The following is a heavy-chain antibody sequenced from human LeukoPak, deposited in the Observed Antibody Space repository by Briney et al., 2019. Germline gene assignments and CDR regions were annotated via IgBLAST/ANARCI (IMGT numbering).Heavy chain of an antibody. V-gene: IGHV4-59*01. J-gene: IGHJ5*02. CDR3: ASSNLGSLGQFDP. CDR1: GGSISNYY. Sequence: SETLSLTCTVSGGSISNYYWSWIRQPPGKGLEWIGFIHSNGGANYNASLNSRATISRNTSRSQVSLKLPAESGQDSAFYYCASSNLGSLGQFDPWGQGTLVSVSS. CDR2: IHSNGGA. D-gene: IGHD3-10*01.